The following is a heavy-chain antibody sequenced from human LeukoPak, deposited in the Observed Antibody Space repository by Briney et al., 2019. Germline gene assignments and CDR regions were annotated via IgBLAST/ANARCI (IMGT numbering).Heavy chain of an antibody. Sequence: PGGSLRLSFAASGFTFSSYGMHWVRQAPGKGLEWVAVISYDGSNKYYADSVKGRFTISRDNSKNTLYLQMNSLRAEDTAVYYCAKDQQQLVYYYYGMDVWGQGTTVTVSS. V-gene: IGHV3-30*18. CDR1: GFTFSSYG. D-gene: IGHD6-13*01. J-gene: IGHJ6*02. CDR3: AKDQQQLVYYYYGMDV. CDR2: ISYDGSNK.